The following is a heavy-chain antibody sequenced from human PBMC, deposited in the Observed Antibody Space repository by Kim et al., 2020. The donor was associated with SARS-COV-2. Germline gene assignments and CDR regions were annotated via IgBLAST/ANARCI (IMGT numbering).Heavy chain of an antibody. CDR2: IYYSGST. CDR3: ARGLRLWGPREGRFPFDY. Sequence: SETLSLTCTVSGGSISSYYWSWIRQPPGKGLEWIGYIYYSGSTNYNPSLKSRVTISVDTSKNQFSLKLSSVTAADTAVYYCARGLRLWGPREGRFPFDYWGQGTLVTVSS. CDR1: GGSISSYY. J-gene: IGHJ4*02. V-gene: IGHV4-59*13. D-gene: IGHD5-18*01.